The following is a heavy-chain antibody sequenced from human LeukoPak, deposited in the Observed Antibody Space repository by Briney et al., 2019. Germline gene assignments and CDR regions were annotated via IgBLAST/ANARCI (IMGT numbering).Heavy chain of an antibody. V-gene: IGHV3-66*01. Sequence: GGSLRLSCAASGFTVSGNYMSWVRQAPGKGLEWVSLLYSGGSTYYADSVKGGFSISRDNSKNTLYLQMNSLRAEDTAVYYCASRDKGYYYGMDVWGQGTTVTVSS. CDR2: LYSGGST. CDR1: GFTVSGNY. CDR3: ASRDKGYYYGMDV. D-gene: IGHD5-24*01. J-gene: IGHJ6*02.